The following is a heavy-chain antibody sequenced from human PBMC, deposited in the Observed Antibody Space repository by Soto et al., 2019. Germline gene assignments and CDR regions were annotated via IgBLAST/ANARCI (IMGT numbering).Heavy chain of an antibody. D-gene: IGHD3-3*01. CDR1: GFTFGDYY. Sequence: PGGSLRLSCAASGFTFGDYYMSWIRQAPGKGLEWVSDISATGSTKSYADSVKGRFTVSRDNAKEALYLQLDSLRAEETAVYYCARVGDSIAIFGGVIPNWFDPWGQGALVTVSS. CDR2: ISATGSTK. CDR3: ARVGDSIAIFGGVIPNWFDP. J-gene: IGHJ5*02. V-gene: IGHV3-11*01.